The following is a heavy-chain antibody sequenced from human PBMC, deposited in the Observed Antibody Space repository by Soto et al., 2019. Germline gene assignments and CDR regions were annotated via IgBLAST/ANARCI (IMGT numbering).Heavy chain of an antibody. CDR3: ATITMHGY. CDR1: GFIFSSYA. CDR2: ISGSGGST. D-gene: IGHD3-10*01. J-gene: IGHJ4*02. Sequence: GGSLRLSCAASGFIFSSYAMNWVRQAPGKGLEWVSAISGSGGSTYYADSVKGRFTISRDNSKNTLYLQMNRLRAEDTAVYYCATITMHGYWGQGTLVTVSS. V-gene: IGHV3-23*01.